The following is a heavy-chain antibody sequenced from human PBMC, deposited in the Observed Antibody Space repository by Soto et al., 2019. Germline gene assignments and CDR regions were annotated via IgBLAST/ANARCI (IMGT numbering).Heavy chain of an antibody. Sequence: GSLILSCAASGFTFSSYAMSWVRQAPGKGLEWVSAISGSGGSTYYADSVKGRFTISRDNSKNTLYLQMNSLRAEDTAVYYCAVYGDYVGIDYWGQGTLVTVSS. CDR3: AVYGDYVGIDY. V-gene: IGHV3-23*01. CDR2: ISGSGGST. CDR1: GFTFSSYA. J-gene: IGHJ4*02. D-gene: IGHD4-17*01.